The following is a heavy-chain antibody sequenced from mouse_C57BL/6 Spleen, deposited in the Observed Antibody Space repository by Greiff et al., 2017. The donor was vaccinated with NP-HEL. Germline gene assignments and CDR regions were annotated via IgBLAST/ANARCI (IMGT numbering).Heavy chain of an antibody. J-gene: IGHJ4*01. CDR2: INYDGSST. CDR3: AREVFGDAMDY. V-gene: IGHV5-16*01. D-gene: IGHD3-1*01. CDR1: GFTFSDYY. Sequence: EVQRVESEGGLVQPGSSMKLSCTASGFTFSDYYMAWVRQVPEKGLEWVANINYDGSSTYYLDSLKSRFIISRDNAKNILYLQMSSLKSEDTATYYCAREVFGDAMDYWGQGTSVTVSS.